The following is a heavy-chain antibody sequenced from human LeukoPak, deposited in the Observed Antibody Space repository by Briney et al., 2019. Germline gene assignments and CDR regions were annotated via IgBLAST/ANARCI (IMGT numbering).Heavy chain of an antibody. CDR1: GGSISSSSYY. V-gene: IGHV4-39*07. CDR2: IYYSGST. CDR3: ASNYGSGSYYPLPGXFDY. J-gene: IGHJ4*01. Sequence: SETLSLTCTVSGGSISSSSYYWGGIRQPPGKGREWIGSIYYSGSTYYNPSLKSRVTLSVDTSKHQFSLKLSSVTAADTAVYYCASNYGSGSYYPLPGXFDYWGXXTLVTVSS. D-gene: IGHD3-10*01.